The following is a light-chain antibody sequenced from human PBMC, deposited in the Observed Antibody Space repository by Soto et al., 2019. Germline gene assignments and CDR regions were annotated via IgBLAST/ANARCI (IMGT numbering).Light chain of an antibody. CDR3: QQYNNWPLT. Sequence: EIVMTQSPATLTVSPGERATLSCRASQSAGTNLAWYQQKPGQAPRLLIHGAFTRATGIPARFSGSGSGTEFTLTISSLQSEDFAVYYCQQYNNWPLTFGQGTKVDIK. J-gene: IGKJ1*01. V-gene: IGKV3-15*01. CDR1: QSAGTN. CDR2: GAF.